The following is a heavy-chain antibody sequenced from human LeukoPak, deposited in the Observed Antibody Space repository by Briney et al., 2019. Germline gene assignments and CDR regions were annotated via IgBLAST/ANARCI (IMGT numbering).Heavy chain of an antibody. Sequence: PSETLSLTCSVSGGSIDTTLYFWGWIRQPPGKGLEWIGNIYYNGDIYYNPSLESRVTLSMDTSKNRFSLRLSSVTAADTAVYYCARTLSARDWFDPWGQGTLVTVSS. CDR2: IYYNGDI. CDR3: ARTLSARDWFDP. CDR1: GGSIDTTLYF. V-gene: IGHV4-39*02. D-gene: IGHD3-3*02. J-gene: IGHJ5*02.